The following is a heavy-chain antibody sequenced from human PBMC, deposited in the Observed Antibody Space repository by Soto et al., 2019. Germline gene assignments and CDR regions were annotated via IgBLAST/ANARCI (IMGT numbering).Heavy chain of an antibody. J-gene: IGHJ3*01. CDR1: GFTISGKKY. V-gene: IGHV3-53*01. Sequence: DVQLVESGGGLIQPGESLRLSCAAFGFTISGKKYVAWVRQAPGKGLEWVSALYDIDGSFYADSVKGRFITSSDSSKTTVYLQMNDLRPDDTAVYYCATWHEREHAYDVWGLGTTVTVSS. D-gene: IGHD1-1*01. CDR2: LYDIDGS. CDR3: ATWHEREHAYDV.